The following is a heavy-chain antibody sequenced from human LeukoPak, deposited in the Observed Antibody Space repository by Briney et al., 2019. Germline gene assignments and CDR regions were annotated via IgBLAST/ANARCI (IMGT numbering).Heavy chain of an antibody. CDR1: GVSISNDGYY. Sequence: SETLSLTCTVSGVSISNDGYYWSWIRQHPGKGLEWIGYIYNSGNTYYNPSLMSRFTISEDTSKNQFSLKLSSVTAADTAVYYCARDVHGWGPFDPWGQGTLVTVSS. J-gene: IGHJ5*02. CDR3: ARDVHGWGPFDP. D-gene: IGHD1-26*01. CDR2: IYNSGNT. V-gene: IGHV4-31*03.